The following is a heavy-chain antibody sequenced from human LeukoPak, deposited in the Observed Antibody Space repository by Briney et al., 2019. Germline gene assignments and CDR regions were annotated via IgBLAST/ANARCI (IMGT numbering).Heavy chain of an antibody. CDR1: GYTFTSYD. CDR2: MNPNSGNT. V-gene: IGHV1-8*01. J-gene: IGHJ4*02. CDR3: ARGPANYYDSSGYYSPYYFDY. Sequence: ASVKGSCKASGYTFTSYDINWVRQATGQGLEWMGWMNPNSGNTGYAQKFQGRGTMTRNTSISTAYMELSSLRSEDTAVYYCARGPANYYDSSGYYSPYYFDYWGQGTLVTVSS. D-gene: IGHD3-22*01.